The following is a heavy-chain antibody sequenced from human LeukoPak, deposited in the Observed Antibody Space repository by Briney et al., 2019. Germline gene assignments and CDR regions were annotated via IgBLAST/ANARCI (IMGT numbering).Heavy chain of an antibody. CDR1: GFTFNDYA. CDR2: ISWNSGSI. D-gene: IGHD1-1*01. CDR3: AKGDWTEYYFDY. V-gene: IGHV3-9*03. J-gene: IGHJ4*02. Sequence: GGSLRLSCAASGFTFNDYAMHWVRQAPGKGLEWVSGISWNSGSIAYADSVKGRFTISRDNAKNSLYLQMNSLRAEDMALYYCAKGDWTEYYFDYWGQGTLITVSS.